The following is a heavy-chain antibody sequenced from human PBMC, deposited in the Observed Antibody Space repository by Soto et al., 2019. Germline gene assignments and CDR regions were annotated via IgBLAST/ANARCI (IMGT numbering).Heavy chain of an antibody. CDR1: GGSISSYY. Sequence: SSETLSLTCTVSGGSISSYYWSWIRQPPGKGLEWIGYIYYSGSTNYNPSLKSRVTISVDTSKNQFSLKLSSVTAADTAVYYCARTPDVEGGATRPDFDYWGQGTLVTASS. J-gene: IGHJ4*02. CDR3: ARTPDVEGGATRPDFDY. D-gene: IGHD1-26*01. CDR2: IYYSGST. V-gene: IGHV4-59*01.